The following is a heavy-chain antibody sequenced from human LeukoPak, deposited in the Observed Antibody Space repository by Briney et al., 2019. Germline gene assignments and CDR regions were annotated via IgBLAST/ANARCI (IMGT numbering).Heavy chain of an antibody. J-gene: IGHJ4*02. D-gene: IGHD3-22*01. CDR1: GGTFSSYA. CDR3: ARDWYYYDSSGYYFPQGVLDY. CDR2: IIPIFVTA. Sequence: SVKVSCKASGGTFSSYAISWVRQAPGQGLEWMGRIIPIFVTANYAKKFQGRVTITTADPTSTAYLEMSSLGLEDTAVYYCARDWYYYDSSGYYFPQGVLDYWGQGTLVTVSS. V-gene: IGHV1-69*05.